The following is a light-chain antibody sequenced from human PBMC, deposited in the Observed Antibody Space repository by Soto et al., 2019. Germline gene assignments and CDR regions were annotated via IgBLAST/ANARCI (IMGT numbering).Light chain of an antibody. CDR2: DAS. CDR3: QQYSNWPPEYT. CDR1: QSVSNK. Sequence: EIVMTQSPATLSVSPGERVTLSCRASQSVSNKLAWYQQNPGQAPRLLIYDASSRATGIPARFSGSGSGTEFTLTISSLQSEDFTVYFCQQYSNWPPEYTFGQGTKLQIK. J-gene: IGKJ2*01. V-gene: IGKV3-15*01.